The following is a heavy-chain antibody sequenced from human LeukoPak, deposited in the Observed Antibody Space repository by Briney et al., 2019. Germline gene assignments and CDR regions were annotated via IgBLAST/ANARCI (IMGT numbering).Heavy chain of an antibody. D-gene: IGHD6-13*01. CDR1: GGSISSGSHY. V-gene: IGHV4-61*02. J-gene: IGHJ5*02. CDR3: ARADYSSSWYWFDP. Sequence: SETLSLTCTVSGGSISSGSHYWSWIRQPAGKGLEWIGRIYPSGSTNYNPSLKSRVTISVDTSKNQFSLKLSSVTAADTAVYYCARADYSSSWYWFDPWGQGTLVTVSS. CDR2: IYPSGST.